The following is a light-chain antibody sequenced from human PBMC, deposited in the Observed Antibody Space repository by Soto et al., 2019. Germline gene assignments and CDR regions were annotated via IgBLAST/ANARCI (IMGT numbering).Light chain of an antibody. CDR2: WAS. V-gene: IGKV4-1*01. CDR1: RSILSSSNNKNF. J-gene: IGKJ4*01. Sequence: DIVMTQSPDSLALSLGERATINCKSSRSILSSSNNKNFLAWYQQKPRQPPRLLIYWASTRESGVPDRFSGSGSGTDFTLSISSLQPEDFATYFCQQIYSAPLTFGGGTKVEIK. CDR3: QQIYSAPLT.